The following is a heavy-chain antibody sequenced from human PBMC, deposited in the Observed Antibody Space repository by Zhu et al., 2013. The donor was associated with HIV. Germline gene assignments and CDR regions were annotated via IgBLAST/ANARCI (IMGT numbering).Heavy chain of an antibody. Sequence: QMQLVQSGPEVKKPGTSVKVSCKASGFTFTSSAVQWVRQARGQRLEWIGWIVVGSGNTNYAQKFQERVTITRDMSTSTAYMELSSLRSEDTAVYYCAAWASRDYGMDVWGQGTTVTVSS. CDR1: GFTFTSSA. J-gene: IGHJ6*02. D-gene: IGHD7-27*01. CDR3: AAWASRDYGMDV. V-gene: IGHV1-58*01. CDR2: IVVGSGNT.